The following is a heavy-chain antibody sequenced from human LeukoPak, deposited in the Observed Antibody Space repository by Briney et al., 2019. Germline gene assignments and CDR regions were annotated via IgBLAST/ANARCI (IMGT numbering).Heavy chain of an antibody. CDR3: ATPPTVTRNY. D-gene: IGHD4-17*01. CDR1: GFTFSSYG. CDR2: IRYDGSNK. Sequence: QTGGSLRLSCAASGFTFSSYGMHWVRQAPGKGLEWVAFIRYDGSNKYYADSVKGRFTISRDNSKNTLYLQMNSLRAEDTAVYYCATPPTVTRNYWGQGILVTVSS. V-gene: IGHV3-30*02. J-gene: IGHJ4*02.